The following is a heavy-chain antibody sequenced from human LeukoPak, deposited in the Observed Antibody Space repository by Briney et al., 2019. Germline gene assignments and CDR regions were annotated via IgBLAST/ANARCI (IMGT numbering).Heavy chain of an antibody. Sequence: SETLSLTCAVSGGSISSGGYSWSWIRQPPGKGLEWIGYIYYSGSTYYNPSLKSRVTISVDTSKNQFSLKLSSVTAADTAVYYCARDYYDSSGYYPDAFDIWGQGTMVTVSS. CDR1: GGSISSGGYS. V-gene: IGHV4-30-4*07. CDR2: IYYSGST. CDR3: ARDYYDSSGYYPDAFDI. D-gene: IGHD3-22*01. J-gene: IGHJ3*02.